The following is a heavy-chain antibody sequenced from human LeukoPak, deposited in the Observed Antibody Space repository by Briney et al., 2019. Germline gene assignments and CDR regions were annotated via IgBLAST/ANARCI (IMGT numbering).Heavy chain of an antibody. V-gene: IGHV3-43D*03. CDR1: GFTFDDYA. CDR2: ISWDGGST. CDR3: AKAGSPTYCSSTSCPEGHYYYYMDV. D-gene: IGHD2-2*01. J-gene: IGHJ6*03. Sequence: GGSLRLSCAASGFTFDDYAMHWVRQAPGKGLEWVSGISWDGGSTYYADSVKGRFTISRDNSKNSLYLQMNSLRAEDTALYYCAKAGSPTYCSSTSCPEGHYYYYMDVWGKGTTVTVSS.